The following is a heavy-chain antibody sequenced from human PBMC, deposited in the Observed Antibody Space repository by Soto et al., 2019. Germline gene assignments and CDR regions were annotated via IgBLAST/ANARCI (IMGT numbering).Heavy chain of an antibody. CDR1: GYTFSTYE. D-gene: IGHD1-26*01. CDR3: ARGGGATFTHYYYYMDV. J-gene: IGHJ6*03. Sequence: QVQLVQSGAEVKKPGASVKVSCEASGYTFSTYEMHWVRQAPGQRPEWMGWINGGNGKSKYSETLQGRVTFTRDTSASTDYKELTSMRYEDTAVYYCARGGGATFTHYYYYMDVWGTGTTVTVSS. CDR2: INGGNGKS. V-gene: IGHV1-3*01.